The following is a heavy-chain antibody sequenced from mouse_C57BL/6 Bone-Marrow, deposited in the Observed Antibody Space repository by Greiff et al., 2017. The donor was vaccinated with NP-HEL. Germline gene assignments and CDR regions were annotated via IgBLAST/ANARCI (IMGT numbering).Heavy chain of an antibody. J-gene: IGHJ4*01. CDR1: GSTFSSYG. V-gene: IGHV5-6*02. CDR2: ISSGGSYT. Sequence: EVKLVESGGDLVKPGGSLKLSCAASGSTFSSYGMSWVRQTPDKRLEWVATISSGGSYTYYPDSVKGRFTIARDNAKNTLYLQMSSLKSEDTAMYYCARQGDYWGQGTSVTVSS. CDR3: ARQGDY.